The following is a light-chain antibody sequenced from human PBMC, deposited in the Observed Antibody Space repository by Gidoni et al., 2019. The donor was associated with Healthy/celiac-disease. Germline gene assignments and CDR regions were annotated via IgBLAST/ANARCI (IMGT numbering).Light chain of an antibody. Sequence: DIQMTQSPSSLSASVGDRVTITCRASQSISSYLNWYQQKPRKAPKLLIYAASSLQSGVPSRFSGSGSGTDFTLTISSLQPEDFATYYCQQSYSTGTFXXXTKVEIK. V-gene: IGKV1-39*01. CDR3: QQSYSTGT. CDR2: AAS. CDR1: QSISSY. J-gene: IGKJ1*01.